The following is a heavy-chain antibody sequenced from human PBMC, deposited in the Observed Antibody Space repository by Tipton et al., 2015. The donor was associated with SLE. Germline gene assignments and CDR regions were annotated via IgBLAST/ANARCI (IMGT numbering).Heavy chain of an antibody. CDR1: GGSISSYY. J-gene: IGHJ4*02. V-gene: IGHV4-59*01. Sequence: TLSLTCTVSGGSISSYYWSWIRQPPGKGLEWIGYIYYSGSTNYNPSLKSRVTISVDTSKNQFSLKLNSVTAADTAVYYCAGGQLERRRFDYWGQGTLVTVSS. CDR3: AGGQLERRRFDY. D-gene: IGHD1-1*01. CDR2: IYYSGST.